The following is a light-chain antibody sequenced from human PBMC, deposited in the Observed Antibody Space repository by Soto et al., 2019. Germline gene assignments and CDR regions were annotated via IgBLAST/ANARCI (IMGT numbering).Light chain of an antibody. V-gene: IGKV3-20*01. J-gene: IGKJ1*01. CDR1: QSVSSSY. CDR2: GAS. Sequence: EIVLTQSPGTLSLSPGERATLSCRASQSVSSSYLAWYQQKPGQAPRLLIYGASSRATGIPDRFSGSGSGTDFTLTISRLEPEDFAVYYCQQYVSSSWTFGQGTRWISN. CDR3: QQYVSSSWT.